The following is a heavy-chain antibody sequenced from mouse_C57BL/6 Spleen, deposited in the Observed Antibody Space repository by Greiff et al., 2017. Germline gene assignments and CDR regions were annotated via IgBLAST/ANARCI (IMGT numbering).Heavy chain of an antibody. CDR3: ARSRVYYGNYGYFDV. CDR2: IDPSDSET. Sequence: QVQLQQPGAELVRPGSSVKLSCKASGYTFTSYWMHWVQQRPIQGLEWIGNIDPSDSETHYNQKFKDKATLTVDKSSSTAYMQLSSLTSEDSAVYYCARSRVYYGNYGYFDVWGTGTAVTVSS. D-gene: IGHD2-1*01. J-gene: IGHJ1*03. CDR1: GYTFTSYW. V-gene: IGHV1-52*01.